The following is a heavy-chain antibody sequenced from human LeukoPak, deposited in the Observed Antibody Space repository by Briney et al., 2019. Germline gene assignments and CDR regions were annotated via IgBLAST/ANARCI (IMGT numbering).Heavy chain of an antibody. D-gene: IGHD3-22*01. CDR1: GGTFSSYA. CDR2: IIPIFGTA. J-gene: IGHJ6*02. V-gene: IGHV1-69*13. Sequence: ASVKVSCKASGGTFSSYAISWVRQAPGQGLEWMGGIIPIFGTANYAQKFQGRVTITADESTGTAYMELSSLRSEDTAVYYCARGMGNYYDSSGSSLDVWGQGTTVTVSS. CDR3: ARGMGNYYDSSGSSLDV.